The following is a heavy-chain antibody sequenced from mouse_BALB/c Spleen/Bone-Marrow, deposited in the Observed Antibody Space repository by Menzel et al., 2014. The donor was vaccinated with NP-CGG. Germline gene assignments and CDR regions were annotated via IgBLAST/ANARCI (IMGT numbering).Heavy chain of an antibody. CDR1: GFNIRDIY. CDR2: IDPANGNT. J-gene: IGHJ4*01. Sequence: EVKVEESGAELVKPGASVKLSCTVSGFNIRDIYMHWVKQRPEQGLEWNGRIDPANGNTKYDPKFQGKATITADTSSNTAYLQLSSLTSEDTAVYYCASATTATFYAMDYWGQGTSVTVSS. V-gene: IGHV14-3*02. D-gene: IGHD1-2*01. CDR3: ASATTATFYAMDY.